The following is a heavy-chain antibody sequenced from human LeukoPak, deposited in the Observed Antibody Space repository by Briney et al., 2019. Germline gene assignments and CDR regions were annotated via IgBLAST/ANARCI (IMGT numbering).Heavy chain of an antibody. J-gene: IGHJ5*02. V-gene: IGHV3-21*01. CDR2: ISSSSRYI. CDR1: GFTFSSYS. Sequence: KPGXSLLLSCAASGFTFSSYSMNWVRQAPGKGLEWVSSISSSSRYIYYADSVKGRFTISRDNDKKSQDLKKNSLRAEDTAVYYCARDLEGMVRGVPNWFDPWGQGTLVTVSS. D-gene: IGHD3-10*01. CDR3: ARDLEGMVRGVPNWFDP.